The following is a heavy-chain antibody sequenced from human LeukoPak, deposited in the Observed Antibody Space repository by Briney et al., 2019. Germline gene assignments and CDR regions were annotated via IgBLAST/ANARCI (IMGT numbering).Heavy chain of an antibody. J-gene: IGHJ5*02. CDR3: ARKVPNDSSGYYYRGQFDP. CDR2: INPSGGST. V-gene: IGHV1-46*01. D-gene: IGHD3-22*01. Sequence: GASVKVSCKASGYIFTSYNMNWVRQAPGQGLEWMGIINPSGGSTNYAQKFQGRVTITADKSTSTAYMELSSLRSEDTAVYYCARKVPNDSSGYYYRGQFDPWGQGTLVTVSS. CDR1: GYIFTSYN.